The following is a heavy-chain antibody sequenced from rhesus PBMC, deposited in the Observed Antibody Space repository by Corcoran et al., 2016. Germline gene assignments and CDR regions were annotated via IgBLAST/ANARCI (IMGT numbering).Heavy chain of an antibody. Sequence: QVQLQESGPGLVKPSETLSLTCAVSGYSISSHHRHWSRQQPGKGLEWIGSIYGSGGSNYLNPSLKSRVTLSVDTSKNQFSLKLSSVTAADTAVYYCARGGTVTTDFDYWGQGVLVTVSS. CDR1: GYSISSHH. CDR3: ARGGTVTTDFDY. D-gene: IGHD4-23*01. J-gene: IGHJ4*01. CDR2: IYGSGGSN. V-gene: IGHV4S14*01.